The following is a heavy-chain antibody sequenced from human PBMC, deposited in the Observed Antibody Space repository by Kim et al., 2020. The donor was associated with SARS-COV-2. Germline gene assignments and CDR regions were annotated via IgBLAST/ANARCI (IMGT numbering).Heavy chain of an antibody. CDR1: GFTFSSYA. J-gene: IGHJ4*02. CDR3: ARDGSSWYFDY. V-gene: IGHV3-30*04. D-gene: IGHD6-13*01. Sequence: GGSLRLFCAASGFTFSSYAMHWVRQAPGKGLEWVAVISYDGSNKYYADSVKGRFTISRDNSKNTLYLQMNSLRAEDTAVYYCARDGSSWYFDYWGQGTLV. CDR2: ISYDGSNK.